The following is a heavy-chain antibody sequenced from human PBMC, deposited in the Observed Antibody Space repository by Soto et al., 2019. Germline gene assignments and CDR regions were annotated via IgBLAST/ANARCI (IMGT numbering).Heavy chain of an antibody. D-gene: IGHD3-10*01. V-gene: IGHV1-18*01. CDR1: GYTFTNYG. CDR3: ARGVGSGTYYNQYNWFDP. J-gene: IGHJ5*02. Sequence: QVQLVQSGAEVKKPGASVKVSCKASGYTFTNYGISWVRQSPGQGLEWMGWINTYNGNTNHAQKLQGRVTMTTDTSTRTAYMELRSLRSDDTAVYYCARGVGSGTYYNQYNWFDPWGQGTLVTVSS. CDR2: INTYNGNT.